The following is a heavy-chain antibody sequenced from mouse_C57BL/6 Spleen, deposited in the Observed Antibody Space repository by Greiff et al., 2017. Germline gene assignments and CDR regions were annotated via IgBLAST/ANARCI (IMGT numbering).Heavy chain of an antibody. CDR1: GFTFCSHA. V-gene: IGHV5-4*03. J-gene: IGHJ1*03. D-gene: IGHD1-1*01. CDR3: ARYYYGSSWYCDV. CDR2: MSDGGSYT. Sequence: DVMLVESGGGLVKPGGSLKLPCAASGFTFCSHAMSWVRQTPEKRLEWVATMSDGGSYTYYPDNVKGRFTISRDNAKNNLYLQMSHLKSEDTAMYYCARYYYGSSWYCDVWGTGTTVTVSS.